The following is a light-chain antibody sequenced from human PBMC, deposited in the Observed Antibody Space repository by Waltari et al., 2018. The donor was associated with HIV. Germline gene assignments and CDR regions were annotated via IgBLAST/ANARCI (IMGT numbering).Light chain of an antibody. CDR3: SSYAVGATRV. CDR2: EVS. J-gene: IGLJ2*01. V-gene: IGLV2-14*01. Sequence: QSALTQPASVSGSPAQSITISCTGTSSDIGGYNSVSWYQQNSGKAPKLIIYEVSNRPSGISSRFSGSKSGNTASLTISGLQAEDEADYYCSSYAVGATRVFGGGTKLTVL. CDR1: SSDIGGYNS.